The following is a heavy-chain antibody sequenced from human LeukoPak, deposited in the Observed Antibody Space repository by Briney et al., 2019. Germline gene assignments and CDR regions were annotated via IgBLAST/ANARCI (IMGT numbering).Heavy chain of an antibody. CDR1: GGSISSGDYY. CDR2: IYYSGST. V-gene: IGHV4-30-4*01. CDR3: ARDRHYYYDSSSANYYYGMDV. Sequence: SETLSLICTVSGGSISSGDYYWSWIRQPPGKGLEWIGYIYYSGSTYYNPSLKSRVTISVDTSKNQFSLKLSSVTAADTAVYYCARDRHYYYDSSSANYYYGMDVWGQETTVTVSS. J-gene: IGHJ6*02. D-gene: IGHD3-22*01.